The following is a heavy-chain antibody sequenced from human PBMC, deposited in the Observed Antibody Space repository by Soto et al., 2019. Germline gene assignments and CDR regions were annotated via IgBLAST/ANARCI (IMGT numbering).Heavy chain of an antibody. D-gene: IGHD2-2*01. V-gene: IGHV4-39*01. CDR2: IYYSGST. Sequence: SETLSLTCTVSGGSISSSSYYWGWIRQPPGKGLEWIGSIYYSGSTYYNPSLKSRVTISVDTSKNQFSLKLSSVTAADTAVYYCARHREYPLLNYFDYWRQGTLVTVSS. J-gene: IGHJ4*02. CDR3: ARHREYPLLNYFDY. CDR1: GGSISSSSYY.